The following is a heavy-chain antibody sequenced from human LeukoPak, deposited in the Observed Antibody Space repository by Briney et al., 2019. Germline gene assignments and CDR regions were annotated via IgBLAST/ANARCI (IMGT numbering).Heavy chain of an antibody. Sequence: SETLSLTCTVSGGSISSYYWSWIRQPPGKGLEWIGYIHYSGSTNYNPSLKSRVTISVDTSKNQFSLKLSSVTAADTAVYYCARLADCTNGVCLYQSDYWGQGILVTVSS. CDR2: IHYSGST. D-gene: IGHD2-8*01. CDR1: GGSISSYY. J-gene: IGHJ4*02. CDR3: ARLADCTNGVCLYQSDY. V-gene: IGHV4-59*08.